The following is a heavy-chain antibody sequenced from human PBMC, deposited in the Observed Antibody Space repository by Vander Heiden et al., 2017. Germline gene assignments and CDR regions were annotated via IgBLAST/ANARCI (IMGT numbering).Heavy chain of an antibody. CDR1: GFTFSTYA. V-gene: IGHV3-23*01. CDR3: VRKGRQWRLEGAFDI. D-gene: IGHD6-19*01. J-gene: IGHJ3*02. CDR2: ISGRGGST. Sequence: EVQLLESGGGLVQPGGSLRPSCAASGFTFSTYAMSWVRQAPGKGLEWGSAISGRGGSTYYADSVKGRFTISRDNSKNTLYLQMNSLRAEDTAVYYCVRKGRQWRLEGAFDIWGQGTMVTVSS.